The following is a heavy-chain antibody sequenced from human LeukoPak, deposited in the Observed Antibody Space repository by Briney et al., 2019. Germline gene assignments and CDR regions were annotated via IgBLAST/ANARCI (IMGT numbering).Heavy chain of an antibody. CDR1: GYTFTGYY. CDR2: INPNSGGT. D-gene: IGHD2-15*01. CDR3: ARVLGATEGYCSGGSCSWFDP. J-gene: IGHJ5*02. Sequence: GASVKVSCRASGYTFTGYYMHWVRQAPGQGLEWMGWINPNSGGTNYAQKFQGRVTMTRDTSISTAYMELSRLRSDDTAVYYCARVLGATEGYCSGGSCSWFDPWGQGTLVTVSS. V-gene: IGHV1-2*02.